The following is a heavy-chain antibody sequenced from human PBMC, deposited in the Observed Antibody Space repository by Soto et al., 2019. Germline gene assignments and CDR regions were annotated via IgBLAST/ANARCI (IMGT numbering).Heavy chain of an antibody. CDR3: AKDTVVAATEYYFDY. CDR1: GFTFDDYA. Sequence: EVQLVESGGGLVQPGRSLRLSCAASGFTFDDYAMHWVRQAPGKGLEWVSGISWNSGSIGYAVSVKGRFTISSDNAKNSLYLQMNSLRAEDTALYYCAKDTVVAATEYYFDYWGQGTLVTVSS. V-gene: IGHV3-9*01. J-gene: IGHJ4*02. CDR2: ISWNSGSI. D-gene: IGHD2-15*01.